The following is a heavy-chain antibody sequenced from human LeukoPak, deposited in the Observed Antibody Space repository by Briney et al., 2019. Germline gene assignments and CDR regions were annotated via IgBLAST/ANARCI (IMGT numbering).Heavy chain of an antibody. Sequence: SDTLSLTCSVSGDPISTYYWTWIRQPAGKGLEWIGRIYISGTPNYNPSLRGRVTMSIDTSMNQFSLKLTSVTAADTAVYYCAREKMTTITTIDYWGQGTLVTVSS. CDR1: GDPISTYY. D-gene: IGHD4-11*01. J-gene: IGHJ4*02. V-gene: IGHV4-4*07. CDR3: AREKMTTITTIDY. CDR2: IYISGTP.